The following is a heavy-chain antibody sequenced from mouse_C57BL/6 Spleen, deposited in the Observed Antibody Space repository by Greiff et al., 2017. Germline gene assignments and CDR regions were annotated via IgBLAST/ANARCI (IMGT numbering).Heavy chain of an antibody. J-gene: IGHJ4*01. V-gene: IGHV1-82*01. CDR3: ARSNGSSYYAMDY. D-gene: IGHD1-1*01. CDR2: IYPGDGDT. CDR1: GYAFSSSW. Sequence: QVQLQQSGPELVKPGASVKISCKASGYAFSSSWMNWVKQRPGKGLEWIGRIYPGDGDTNYNGKFKGKATLTADKSSSTAYMQLSSLTSEDSAVYFCARSNGSSYYAMDYWGQGTSVTVSS.